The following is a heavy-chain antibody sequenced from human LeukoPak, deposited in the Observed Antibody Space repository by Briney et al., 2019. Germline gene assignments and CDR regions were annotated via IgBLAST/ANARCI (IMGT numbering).Heavy chain of an antibody. CDR2: ISAYNGNT. D-gene: IGHD5-12*01. Sequence: ASVKVSCKASGYTFTSYGISWVRPAPGQGLEWMGWISAYNGNTNYAQKLQGRVTMTTDTSTSTAYMELRSLRSDDTAVYYCAREGRYSGYDYPFDYWGQGTLVTVSS. CDR3: AREGRYSGYDYPFDY. CDR1: GYTFTSYG. V-gene: IGHV1-18*01. J-gene: IGHJ4*02.